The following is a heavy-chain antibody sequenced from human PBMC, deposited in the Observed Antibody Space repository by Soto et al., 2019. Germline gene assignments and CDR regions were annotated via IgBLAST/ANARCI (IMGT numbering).Heavy chain of an antibody. J-gene: IGHJ3*02. CDR1: GFSLSTSGVG. CDR3: LLSRESSYGAFYI. D-gene: IGHD5-18*01. CDR2: IYWDDDK. Sequence: QITLKESGPTLVKPTQTLTLTCTFSGFSLSTSGVGVGWIRQPPGKALEWLALIYWDDDKRYSPSLKSRLTITNDTTKNQVVLTMTNMDPVYRATDCLLLSRESSYGAFYILGQGTMVTRSS. V-gene: IGHV2-5*02.